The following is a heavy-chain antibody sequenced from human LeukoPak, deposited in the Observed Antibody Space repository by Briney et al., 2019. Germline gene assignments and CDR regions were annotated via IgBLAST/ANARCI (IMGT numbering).Heavy chain of an antibody. CDR2: ISYDESSK. CDR3: AKDGGSYLNWVDP. J-gene: IGHJ5*02. CDR1: GFTFSSYG. D-gene: IGHD1-26*01. Sequence: GGSLRLSCTASGFTFSSYGIHWVRQAPGEWLDLVAVISYDESSKYYADSVKGQFTISRDNYKNKLHLQMNSLRAEDTAVYYCAKDGGSYLNWVDPWGQGNLVTVSS. V-gene: IGHV3-30*18.